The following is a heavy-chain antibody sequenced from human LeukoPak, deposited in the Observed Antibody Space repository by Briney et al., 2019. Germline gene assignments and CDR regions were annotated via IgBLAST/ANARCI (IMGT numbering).Heavy chain of an antibody. J-gene: IGHJ3*02. CDR2: IYSGGST. V-gene: IGHV3-53*01. CDR3: ARHYPYYYDSSGYAFDI. D-gene: IGHD3-22*01. Sequence: GGSLRLSCAASGFTVSSNYMSWVRQAPGKGLEWVSVIYSGGSTYYADSVKGRFTISRDNSKNTLYLQMNSLRAEDTAVYYCARHYPYYYDSSGYAFDIWGQGTMVTVSS. CDR1: GFTVSSNY.